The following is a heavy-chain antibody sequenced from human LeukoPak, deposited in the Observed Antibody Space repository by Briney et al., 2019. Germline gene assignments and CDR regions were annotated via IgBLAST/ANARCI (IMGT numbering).Heavy chain of an antibody. V-gene: IGHV4-39*07. D-gene: IGHD4-17*01. CDR2: INHSGST. CDR1: GVSISSSNSY. J-gene: IGHJ3*02. Sequence: TASETLSLTCTVSGVSISSSNSYWGWIRQPPGKGLEWIGEINHSGSTNYNPSLKSRVTISVDTSKNQFSLKLSSVTAADTAVYYCARRPLLAMTTVPTGAFDIWGQGTMVTVSS. CDR3: ARRPLLAMTTVPTGAFDI.